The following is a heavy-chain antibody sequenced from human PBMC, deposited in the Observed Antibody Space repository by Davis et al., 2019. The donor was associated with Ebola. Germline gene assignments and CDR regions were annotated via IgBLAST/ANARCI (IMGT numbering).Heavy chain of an antibody. J-gene: IGHJ4*02. V-gene: IGHV3-66*01. CDR2: IYSGGST. CDR1: GFTVSSNY. Sequence: GESLKISCAASGFTVSSNYMSWVRQAPGKGLEWVSVIYSGGSTYYADSVKGRFTISRDNAKNSLYLQMNSLRAEDTAVYYCARDLFDYWGQGTLVTVSS. CDR3: ARDLFDY.